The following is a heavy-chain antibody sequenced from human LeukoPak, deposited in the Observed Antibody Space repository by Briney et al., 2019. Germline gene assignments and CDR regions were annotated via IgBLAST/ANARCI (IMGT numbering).Heavy chain of an antibody. CDR2: IYYSGST. CDR3: ARGDYYGSGATGGYYFDY. D-gene: IGHD3-10*01. Sequence: SETLSLTCTVSGGSISSYYWSWIRQPPGKGLEWIGYIYYSGSTNYNPSLNSRVTISVDTSKNQFSLKLSSVTAADTAVYYCARGDYYGSGATGGYYFDYWGQGTLVTVSS. CDR1: GGSISSYY. V-gene: IGHV4-59*01. J-gene: IGHJ4*02.